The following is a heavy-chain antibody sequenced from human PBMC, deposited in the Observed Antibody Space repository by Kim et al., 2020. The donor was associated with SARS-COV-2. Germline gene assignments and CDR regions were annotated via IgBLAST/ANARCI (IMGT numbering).Heavy chain of an antibody. CDR2: VYYSGST. CDR1: GGSISSDNYY. CDR3: ARHVGRYCIGGSCYSNWLEP. V-gene: IGHV4-39*01. Sequence: SETLSLTCTVSGGSISSDNYYWGWIRQPPGKGLEWIGTVYYSGSTYYDSSLKSRVTVSVDTSKNQFSLKMSSVTAADTAVYYCARHVGRYCIGGSCYSNWLEPWGQGTLVTVSS. D-gene: IGHD2-15*01. J-gene: IGHJ5*02.